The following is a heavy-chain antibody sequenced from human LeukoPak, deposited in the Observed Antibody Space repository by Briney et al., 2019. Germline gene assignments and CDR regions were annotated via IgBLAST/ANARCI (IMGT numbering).Heavy chain of an antibody. Sequence: GGSLRLSCDTSGFIFKDFSMNWVRQAPGKGLEWVANIKEDGSIEDYADSVKGRFTVSRDNAKNSLYLQMNSLRVEDTAVYYCVSQQLAPPWGQGTLVTVSS. D-gene: IGHD5-24*01. J-gene: IGHJ5*02. CDR1: GFIFKDFS. V-gene: IGHV3-7*01. CDR2: IKEDGSIE. CDR3: VSQQLAPP.